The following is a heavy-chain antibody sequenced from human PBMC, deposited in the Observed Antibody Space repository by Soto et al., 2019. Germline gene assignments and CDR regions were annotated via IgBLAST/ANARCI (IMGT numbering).Heavy chain of an antibody. CDR2: IYYSGST. CDR3: ATGNGDYVSNYYMDV. D-gene: IGHD4-17*01. Sequence: SETLSLTCTVSGGSISSGGYYWSWIRQHPGKGLEWIGYIYYSGSTYYNPSLKSRVTISVDTSKNQFSLKLSSVTAADTAVYYCATGNGDYVSNYYMDVWGKGTTVTVSS. CDR1: GGSISSGGYY. J-gene: IGHJ6*03. V-gene: IGHV4-31*03.